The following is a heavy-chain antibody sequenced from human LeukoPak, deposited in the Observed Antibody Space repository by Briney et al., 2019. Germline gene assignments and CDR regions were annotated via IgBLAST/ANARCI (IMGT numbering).Heavy chain of an antibody. CDR1: GFTFSSYA. CDR2: ISAYNGNT. D-gene: IGHD3-3*01. J-gene: IGHJ4*02. Sequence: GGSLRLSCAASGFTFSSYAMHWVRQAPGQGLEWMGWISAYNGNTNYAQKLQGRVTMTTDTSTSTAYMELRSLRSDDTAVYYCARVPVLRFLEWLLAPYFDYWGQGTLVTVSS. V-gene: IGHV1-18*01. CDR3: ARVPVLRFLEWLLAPYFDY.